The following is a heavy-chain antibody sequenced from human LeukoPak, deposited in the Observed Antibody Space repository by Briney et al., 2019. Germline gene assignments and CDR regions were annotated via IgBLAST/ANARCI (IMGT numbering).Heavy chain of an antibody. CDR3: ARMSRWSASSGYYDDGDY. D-gene: IGHD3-22*01. V-gene: IGHV1-2*02. J-gene: IGHJ4*02. CDR1: GYTFTGYY. CDR2: INPNSGGT. Sequence: ASVKVSCKASGYTFTGYYMHWVRQAPGQGREWMGWINPNSGGTNYAQKFQGRVTMTRDTSISTAYMELSRLRSDDTAVYYCARMSRWSASSGYYDDGDYWGQGTLVTVSS.